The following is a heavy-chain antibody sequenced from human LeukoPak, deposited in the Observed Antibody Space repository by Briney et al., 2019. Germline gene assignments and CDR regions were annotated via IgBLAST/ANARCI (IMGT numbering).Heavy chain of an antibody. CDR3: AKALRYWTSSLVDY. Sequence: GGSLRLSCAASGFTFGSYAMSWVRQAPGKGLEWVSAISGSGSTTYYADSVKGRFTISRDNSKNTLYLQMNSLRAEDTAVYYCAKALRYWTSSLVDYWGQGTLVTVSS. CDR2: ISGSGSTT. V-gene: IGHV3-23*01. J-gene: IGHJ4*02. CDR1: GFTFGSYA. D-gene: IGHD2-8*02.